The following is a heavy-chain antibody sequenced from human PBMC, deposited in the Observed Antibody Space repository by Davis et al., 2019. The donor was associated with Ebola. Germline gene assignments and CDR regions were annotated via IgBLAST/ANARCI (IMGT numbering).Heavy chain of an antibody. D-gene: IGHD5-24*01. CDR3: ARSSWDGTSLDY. Sequence: SGPTLVKPTQTLTLTCTFSGFSLTDAGKRVSWVRQPPGRALEWLTRVDWEGVQLFNTSLRTRLTISKDTSKNQVVLKMTGMDPVDTATYYCARSSWDGTSLDYWGRGILVVVSS. J-gene: IGHJ4*02. CDR2: VDWEGVQ. CDR1: GFSLTDAGKR. V-gene: IGHV2-70*04.